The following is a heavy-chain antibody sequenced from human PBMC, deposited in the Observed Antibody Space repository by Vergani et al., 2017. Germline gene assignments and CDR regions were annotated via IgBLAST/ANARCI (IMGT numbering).Heavy chain of an antibody. CDR3: ASFSSGDSSGGLDY. Sequence: QGQLAQSGAEVKKPGSSVKVSCKASGGTFSSNSISWVRQAPGQGLEWMGRIIPIFGTTSYAQKFQGRVTILADVSTSTAYMELSSLRSEDTAVYYCASFSSGDSSGGLDYWGQGTLVTVSS. J-gene: IGHJ4*02. CDR2: IIPIFGTT. D-gene: IGHD3-22*01. V-gene: IGHV1-69*13. CDR1: GGTFSSNS.